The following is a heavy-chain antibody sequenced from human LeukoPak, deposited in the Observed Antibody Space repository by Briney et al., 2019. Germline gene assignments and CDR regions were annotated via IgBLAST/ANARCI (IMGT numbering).Heavy chain of an antibody. D-gene: IGHD3-10*01. Sequence: SETLSLTCAVYGGSFSGYYWSWIRQPPGKGLEWIGEINHSGSTNYNPSLKSRVTISVDTSKNQFSLKLSPVTAADTAVYYCARGQDVSPSRDMVRGPYYYYGMDVWGKGTTVTVSS. CDR3: ARGQDVSPSRDMVRGPYYYYGMDV. V-gene: IGHV4-34*01. CDR1: GGSFSGYY. J-gene: IGHJ6*04. CDR2: INHSGST.